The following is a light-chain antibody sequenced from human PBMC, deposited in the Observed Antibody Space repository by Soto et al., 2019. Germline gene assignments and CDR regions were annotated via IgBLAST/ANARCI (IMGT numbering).Light chain of an antibody. CDR1: XXVSXX. CDR2: GAS. J-gene: IGKJ4*01. CDR3: QXXXXWPLT. V-gene: IGKV3D-15*01. Sequence: EIVMTQSPATLSVSPGGXXXXXXXASXXVSXXLAWYQQKPGQAPRLLIYGASTRATGIPARFSGSGSGTEFTLTIRSLQSXXXXXXXXQXXXXWPLTFGGGTKVEIK.